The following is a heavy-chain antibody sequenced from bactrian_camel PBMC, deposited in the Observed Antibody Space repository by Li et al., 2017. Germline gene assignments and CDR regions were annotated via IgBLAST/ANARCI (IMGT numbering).Heavy chain of an antibody. Sequence: QLVESGGGTVPPGGSLTLSCAVSGFLFGPDRYCMGWFRQVPGKAREGVATFYSDGTSYVCADSVKGRFTISRDNTKNTVYLQMNSLKPEDTAMYHCAADEMGCTENVYRVQGTQVTVS. V-gene: IGHV3S25*01. CDR3: AADEMGCTENVY. J-gene: IGHJ4*01. CDR2: FYSDGTSY. D-gene: IGHD1*01. CDR1: GFLFGPDRYC.